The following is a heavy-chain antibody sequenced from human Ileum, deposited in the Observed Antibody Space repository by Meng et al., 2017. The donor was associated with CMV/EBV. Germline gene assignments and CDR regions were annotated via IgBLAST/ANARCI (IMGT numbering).Heavy chain of an antibody. V-gene: IGHV3-30*04. D-gene: IGHD3-3*01. CDR2: ILYDGRDQ. Sequence: GGSLRLSCATSGFTFSNYAMHWVRQAPGKGLEWVAMILYDGRDQFYADSVKGRFTISKDSFKNTLFLKMNSLSGDDTAIYHCRRERRGYYIEWWGQGTPVTVSS. CDR3: RRERRGYYIEW. J-gene: IGHJ4*02. CDR1: GFTFSNYA.